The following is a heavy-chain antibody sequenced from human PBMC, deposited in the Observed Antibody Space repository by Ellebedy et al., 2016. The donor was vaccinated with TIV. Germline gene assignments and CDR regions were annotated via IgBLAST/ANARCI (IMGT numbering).Heavy chain of an antibody. J-gene: IGHJ4*02. CDR1: GYTFTDYY. D-gene: IGHD4-17*01. CDR3: ARDGAVTTVFDY. CDR2: INPNSGGT. Sequence: AASVKVSCKASGYTFTDYYIHWVRQAPGQGLEWMGWINPNSGGTNYAQKFQGWVTMTRDTSISTAYMELNRLRSDDTALYYLARDGAVTTVFDYWGQGALVTVSS. V-gene: IGHV1-2*04.